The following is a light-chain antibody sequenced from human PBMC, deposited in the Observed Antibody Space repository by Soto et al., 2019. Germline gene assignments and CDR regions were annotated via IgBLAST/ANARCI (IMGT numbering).Light chain of an antibody. CDR2: EVN. CDR3: GTWDTDHNIGV. Sequence: QSVLTQPPSASGSPGQSVTISCTGTSNDVGGYNYVSWYQQHPGKAPKLMIYEVNKRPSGVPDRFSGSKSGSSATLGITGIQTGDEADYFCGTWDTDHNIGVFGTGTHLSIL. J-gene: IGLJ3*02. V-gene: IGLV2-8*01. CDR1: SNDVGGYNY.